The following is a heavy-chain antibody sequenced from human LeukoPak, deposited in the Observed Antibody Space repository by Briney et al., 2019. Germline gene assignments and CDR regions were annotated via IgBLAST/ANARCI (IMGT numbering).Heavy chain of an antibody. Sequence: PGGSLRLSCAAPGFISKSFDIHWVRQTPGKGLEWVALVRFDGSDKYYADSVRGRFTLSRDNSKNTVYLQMNNLRDEDTALYYCADLGALGIWGQGTMVTVSS. V-gene: IGHV3-30*02. CDR1: GFISKSFD. CDR3: ADLGALGI. D-gene: IGHD3-16*01. J-gene: IGHJ3*02. CDR2: VRFDGSDK.